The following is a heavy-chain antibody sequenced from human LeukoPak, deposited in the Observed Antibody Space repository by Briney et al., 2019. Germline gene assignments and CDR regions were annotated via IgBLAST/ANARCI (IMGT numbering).Heavy chain of an antibody. CDR1: GFTFSSYA. D-gene: IGHD1-26*01. CDR3: ASIGRVDY. Sequence: PGGSLRLSCAASGFTFSSYAMHWVRQAPGKGLEWAAVISYDGSNKYYADSVKGRFTISRDNSKNTLYLQMNSLRAEDTAVYYCASIGRVDYWGQGTLVTVSS. J-gene: IGHJ4*02. CDR2: ISYDGSNK. V-gene: IGHV3-30*04.